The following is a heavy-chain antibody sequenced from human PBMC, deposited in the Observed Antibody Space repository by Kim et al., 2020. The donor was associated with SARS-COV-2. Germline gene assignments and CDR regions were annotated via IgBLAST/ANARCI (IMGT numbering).Heavy chain of an antibody. CDR2: ISGSGGST. CDR3: ALNKDHYYYYYGMDV. Sequence: GGSLRLSCAASGFTFSSYAMSWVRQAPGKGLEWVSAISGSGGSTYYADSVKGRFTISRDNSKNTLYLQMNSLRAEDTAVYYCALNKDHYYYYYGMDVWGQGTTVTVSS. J-gene: IGHJ6*02. V-gene: IGHV3-23*01. CDR1: GFTFSSYA.